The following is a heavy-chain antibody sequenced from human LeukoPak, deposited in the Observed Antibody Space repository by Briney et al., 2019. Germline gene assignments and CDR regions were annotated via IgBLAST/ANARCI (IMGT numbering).Heavy chain of an antibody. V-gene: IGHV1-69*06. D-gene: IGHD5-12*01. J-gene: IGHJ4*02. CDR2: IIPIFGTA. CDR1: GGTFSSYA. Sequence: ASVKVSCKASGGTFSSYAISWVRQAPGQGLEWMGGIIPIFGTANYAQKFQGRVTITADKSTSTAYMELSRLRSDDTAVYYCARDRAVATIGGVDYWGQGTLVTVSS. CDR3: ARDRAVATIGGVDY.